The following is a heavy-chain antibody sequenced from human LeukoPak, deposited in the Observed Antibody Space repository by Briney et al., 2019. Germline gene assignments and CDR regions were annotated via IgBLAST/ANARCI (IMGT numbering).Heavy chain of an antibody. CDR3: ARRAVAETDY. Sequence: SEPLSLTCTVSGGSVSSGSYYWNWIRQPPAKGLEWIGYIYYSGSTNYNPSLKSRVTISLDMSKNQFSLKLSSVTAADTAVYYCARRAVAETDYWGQGTLVTVSS. J-gene: IGHJ4*02. CDR2: IYYSGST. V-gene: IGHV4-61*01. CDR1: GGSVSSGSYY. D-gene: IGHD6-19*01.